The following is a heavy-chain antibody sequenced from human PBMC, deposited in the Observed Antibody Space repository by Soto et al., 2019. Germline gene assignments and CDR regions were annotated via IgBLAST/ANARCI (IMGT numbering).Heavy chain of an antibody. D-gene: IGHD2-21*01. CDR1: GYTFTSYD. Sequence: QVQLVQSGAEVKKPVAAVNVSCKASGYTFTSYDINWVRQATGQGLEWMGWMNPDSGNTGYAQKFQGRVTMTRHTAISTAYMELSSLRSEGTAMYYCAREVGSIIDAWGQGTMVTVSS. J-gene: IGHJ5*02. V-gene: IGHV1-8*01. CDR2: MNPDSGNT. CDR3: AREVGSIIDA.